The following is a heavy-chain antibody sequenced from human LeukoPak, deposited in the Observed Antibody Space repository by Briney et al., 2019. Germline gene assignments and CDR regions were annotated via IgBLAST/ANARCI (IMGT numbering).Heavy chain of an antibody. D-gene: IGHD1-26*01. J-gene: IGHJ4*02. CDR3: AKDRSKGSYGDGFDC. V-gene: IGHV3-30*18. CDR1: GFTFSSHD. Sequence: PGGSLRLSCAASGFTFSSHDMHWVRQAPGKGLEWVSFISCDGGKKDYADSVKGRFTISRDNSKNSLYLQMNSLRAEDTGLYYCAKDRSKGSYGDGFDCWGQGTLVTVSS. CDR2: ISCDGGKK.